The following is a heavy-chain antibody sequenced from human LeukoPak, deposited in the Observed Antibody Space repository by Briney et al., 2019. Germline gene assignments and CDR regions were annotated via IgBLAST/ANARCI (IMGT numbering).Heavy chain of an antibody. V-gene: IGHV4-34*01. CDR1: GGSFSGYY. D-gene: IGHD3-22*01. J-gene: IGHJ4*02. Sequence: SETLSLTCAVYGGSFSGYYWSWIRQPPGKGLEWIGEINHSGSTNYNPSLKSRVTISVDTSKNQFSLKLSSVTAADTAVYYCARGPVGIYYDSSGYLDYWGQGTLVTVSS. CDR3: ARGPVGIYYDSSGYLDY. CDR2: INHSGST.